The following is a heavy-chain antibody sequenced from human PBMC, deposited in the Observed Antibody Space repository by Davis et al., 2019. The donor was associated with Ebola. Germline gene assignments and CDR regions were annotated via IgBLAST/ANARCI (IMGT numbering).Heavy chain of an antibody. CDR1: GYRFTSYY. CDR3: AREGGRYYDSSGYVFDI. D-gene: IGHD3-22*01. J-gene: IGHJ3*02. Sequence: ASVTVHCKASGYRFTSYYMHWVRQAPGQGLKWMGIINPITGGTSYAQNFQVRVNMTRDTSTSTVYMELSSLRSEDTAVYYCAREGGRYYDSSGYVFDIWGQGTMVKVSS. V-gene: IGHV1-46*01. CDR2: INPITGGT.